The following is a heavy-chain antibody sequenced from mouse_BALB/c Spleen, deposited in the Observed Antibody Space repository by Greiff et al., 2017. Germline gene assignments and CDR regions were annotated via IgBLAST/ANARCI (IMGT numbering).Heavy chain of an antibody. D-gene: IGHD1-1*01. CDR2: INPYNGDT. J-gene: IGHJ4*01. V-gene: IGHV1-37*01. CDR1: GYSFTGYF. Sequence: EVQLQQSGPELVQPGASVKISCKASGYSFTGYFMNWVKQSHGKSLEWIGRINPYNGDTFYNQKFKGKATLTVDKSSSTAHMELLSLTSEDSAVYYCGRGTTVPHYAMDYWGQGTSVTVSS. CDR3: GRGTTVPHYAMDY.